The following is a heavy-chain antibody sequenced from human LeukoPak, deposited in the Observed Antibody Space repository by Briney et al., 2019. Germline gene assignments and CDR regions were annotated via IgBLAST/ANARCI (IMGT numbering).Heavy chain of an antibody. CDR3: ARAAGGYCSGGSCSLYYYYGMDV. D-gene: IGHD2-15*01. Sequence: SETLSLTCTVSGGSMSSSSYYWGWIRQPPGKGLEWIGSNSGSTYYNPSLKSRVTISVDTSKNQFSLKLSSVTAADTAVYYCARAAGGYCSGGSCSLYYYYGMDVWGQGPTVTVSS. CDR2: NSGST. J-gene: IGHJ6*02. CDR1: GGSMSSSSYY. V-gene: IGHV4-39*07.